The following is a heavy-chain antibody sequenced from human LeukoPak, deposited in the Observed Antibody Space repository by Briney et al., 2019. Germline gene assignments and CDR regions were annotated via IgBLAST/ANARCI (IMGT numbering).Heavy chain of an antibody. CDR1: GFTFNNAW. CDR3: TTLAVAG. J-gene: IGHJ4*02. CDR2: IKSKTDGGTA. Sequence: GGSLRLSCAASGFTFNNAWMSWVRQAPGKGLEWVGRIKSKTDGGTADHAAPVKGRFTISRDDSENTLYLQMNSLKTEDTAMYYCTTLAVAGGDQGTLVTVSS. V-gene: IGHV3-15*01. D-gene: IGHD6-19*01.